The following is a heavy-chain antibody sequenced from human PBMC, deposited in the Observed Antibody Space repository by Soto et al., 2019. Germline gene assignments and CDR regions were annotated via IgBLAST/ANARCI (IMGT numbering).Heavy chain of an antibody. CDR2: IWYDGSNK. D-gene: IGHD2-21*02. CDR1: GFTFSSYG. V-gene: IGHV3-33*01. Sequence: QVQLVESGGGVVQPGRSLRLSCAASGFTFSSYGMHWVRQAPGKGLECVAVIWYDGSNKYYADSVKGRFTISRDNSKNTRYLQMNSLRAEDTAVYYCARDAGAYVGGDAEYFQHWGQGTLVTVSS. CDR3: ARDAGAYVGGDAEYFQH. J-gene: IGHJ1*01.